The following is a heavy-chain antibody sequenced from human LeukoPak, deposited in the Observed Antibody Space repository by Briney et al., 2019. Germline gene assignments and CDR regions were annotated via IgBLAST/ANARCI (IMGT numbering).Heavy chain of an antibody. CDR1: EFTVSSNY. D-gene: IGHD1-1*01. J-gene: IGHJ4*02. CDR2: IYTAGST. CDR3: ARNDRWAQYYFDS. Sequence: PGGSLRLSCSASEFTVSSNYMTWVRQAPGKGLEWVSVIYTAGSTHYADSVKGRFTISRDNSKNTVYLQMNSLRAEDTAVYYCARNDRWAQYYFDSWGQGTLVTVSS. V-gene: IGHV3-66*01.